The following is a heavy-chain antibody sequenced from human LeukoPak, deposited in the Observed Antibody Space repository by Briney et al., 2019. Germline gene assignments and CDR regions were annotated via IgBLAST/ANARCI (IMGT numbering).Heavy chain of an antibody. Sequence: PSQTLSLTCTVSGGSISSGIYYWNWIRQHPGKGLEWIGYIYYSGSIYYNPSLKSRLTMSVDTSKNQFSLKLSSVTAADTAVYFCAGAVSTNAIDYWGQGTLVTVSS. D-gene: IGHD1-1*01. CDR1: GGSISSGIYY. V-gene: IGHV4-31*03. CDR2: IYYSGSI. J-gene: IGHJ4*02. CDR3: AGAVSTNAIDY.